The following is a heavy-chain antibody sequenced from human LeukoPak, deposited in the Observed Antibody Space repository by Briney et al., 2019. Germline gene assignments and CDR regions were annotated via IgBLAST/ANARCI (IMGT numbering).Heavy chain of an antibody. J-gene: IGHJ4*02. V-gene: IGHV4-39*01. CDR2: IYYSGST. Sequence: SETLSLTCTVSGGSISSYYWGWIRQPPGKGLEWIGSIYYSGSTYYNPSLKSRVTISVDTSKNQFSLKLSSLTAADTAVYYCARREYYDSSQPVDYWGQGTLVTVSS. CDR3: ARREYYDSSQPVDY. D-gene: IGHD3-22*01. CDR1: GGSISSYY.